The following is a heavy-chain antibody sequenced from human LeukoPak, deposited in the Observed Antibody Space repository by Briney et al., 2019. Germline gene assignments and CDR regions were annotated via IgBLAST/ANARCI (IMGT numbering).Heavy chain of an antibody. CDR3: ARNVYNFDY. J-gene: IGHJ4*02. V-gene: IGHV3-48*04. CDR2: ISSSGSTI. Sequence: GGSLRLSCGASGFTFSSYSMNWVRQAPGKGLEWVSYISSSGSTIYYADSVQGRFTISRDNAQNSLYLQMSSLRAEDTAVYYCARNVYNFDYWGQGTLVTVSS. CDR1: GFTFSSYS. D-gene: IGHD3-10*02.